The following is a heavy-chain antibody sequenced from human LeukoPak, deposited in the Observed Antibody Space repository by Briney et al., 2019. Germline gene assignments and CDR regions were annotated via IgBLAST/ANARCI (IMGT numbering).Heavy chain of an antibody. D-gene: IGHD3-10*02. Sequence: GGSLRLSCSASGFTFNTYAMNWVRQAPGKGLEWVSYISSSGSTIYYADSVKGRFTISRDNAKNSLYLQMNSLRAEDTAVYYCAELGITMIGGVWGKGTTVTISS. CDR1: GFTFNTYA. CDR2: ISSSGSTI. V-gene: IGHV3-48*03. CDR3: AELGITMIGGV. J-gene: IGHJ6*04.